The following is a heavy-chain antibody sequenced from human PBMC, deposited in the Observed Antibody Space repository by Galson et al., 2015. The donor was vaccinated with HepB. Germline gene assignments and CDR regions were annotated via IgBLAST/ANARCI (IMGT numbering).Heavy chain of an antibody. CDR3: TRGRFTRFVPFDH. CDR2: MNPDSGNT. V-gene: IGHV1-8*01. CDR1: GYTFNNYD. Sequence: SVKVSCKASGYTFNNYDINWVRQATGQGLEWMGWMNPDSGNTGYAQKLQGRVSMTRNTSVSTAYMELSNQRSEDTAVYYCTRGRFTRFVPFDHWGQGPLVIVSS. D-gene: IGHD3-16*01. J-gene: IGHJ5*02.